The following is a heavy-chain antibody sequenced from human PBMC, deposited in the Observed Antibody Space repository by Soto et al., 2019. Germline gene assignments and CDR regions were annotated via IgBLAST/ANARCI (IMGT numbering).Heavy chain of an antibody. CDR1: GYSISSGYY. CDR3: ARAGAVGNTDY. D-gene: IGHD2-15*01. CDR2: IYHSGST. J-gene: IGHJ4*02. V-gene: IGHV4-38-2*01. Sequence: TSETLSLTCAVSGYSISSGYYWGWIRQPPGKGLEWIGSIYHSGSTYYNPSLKSRVTISVDTSKNQFSLKLSSVTAADTAVYYCARAGAVGNTDYWGQGTLVTVSS.